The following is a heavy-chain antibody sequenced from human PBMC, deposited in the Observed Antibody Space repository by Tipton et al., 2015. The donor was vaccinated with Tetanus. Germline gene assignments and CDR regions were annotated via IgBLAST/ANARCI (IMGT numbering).Heavy chain of an antibody. CDR2: IYQTGST. J-gene: IGHJ4*02. CDR3: VRGRGLGAYSYGFEH. V-gene: IGHV4-30-2*01. CDR1: GALPTTGGYS. Sequence: GLVKPSQTLSLSCNVTGALPTTGGYSWGWIRQPPGQGLEWLGYIYQTGSTYFNPSLSSRLTMSFKMSKNQFSLKLTSVTAADTAVYYCVRGRGLGAYSYGFEHWGPGALVTVSS. D-gene: IGHD5-18*01.